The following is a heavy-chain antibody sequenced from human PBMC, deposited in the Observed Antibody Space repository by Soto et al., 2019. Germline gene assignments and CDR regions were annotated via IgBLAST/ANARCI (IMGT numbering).Heavy chain of an antibody. V-gene: IGHV3-21*01. CDR2: ISSSSSYI. CDR3: ACFQAPAYKRSSSTVSAF. D-gene: IGHD2-2*01. Sequence: SSRISRATRKGLEWVSPISSSSSYIYYADSVKGRFTISRDNAKNSLYLQMNSLRAEGTAVYDCACFQAPAYKRSSSTVSAFWVKRTSVPVSS. J-gene: IGHJ6*04.